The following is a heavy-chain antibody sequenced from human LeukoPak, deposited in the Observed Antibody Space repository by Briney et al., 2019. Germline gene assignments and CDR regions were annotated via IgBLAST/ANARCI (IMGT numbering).Heavy chain of an antibody. CDR1: GYTFRSHD. J-gene: IGHJ5*02. Sequence: ASVNVSCTASGYTFRSHDINWVRQATGQGREWMGWVSPKTGRTGYAQKFQGRVYMTTDDYLSTDYMELSSLRSDDTAVYFCARETERNDGWFDPWGQGTLVTVSS. D-gene: IGHD1-1*01. CDR2: VSPKTGRT. CDR3: ARETERNDGWFDP. V-gene: IGHV1-8*01.